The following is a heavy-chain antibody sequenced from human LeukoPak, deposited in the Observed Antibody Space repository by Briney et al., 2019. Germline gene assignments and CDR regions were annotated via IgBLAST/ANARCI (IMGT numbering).Heavy chain of an antibody. CDR2: IDKSGTNI. D-gene: IGHD2/OR15-2a*01. CDR1: GFTFSDHY. Sequence: GGSLRLSCAASGFTFSDHYMGWIRQAPGKGLEWVSYIDKSGTNINYADSVKGRFTVSRDNTRNLLFLQMNSLSAGDTAVYFCAREERRLYGNPDHWGQGTLVTVSS. CDR3: AREERRLYGNPDH. J-gene: IGHJ4*02. V-gene: IGHV3-11*01.